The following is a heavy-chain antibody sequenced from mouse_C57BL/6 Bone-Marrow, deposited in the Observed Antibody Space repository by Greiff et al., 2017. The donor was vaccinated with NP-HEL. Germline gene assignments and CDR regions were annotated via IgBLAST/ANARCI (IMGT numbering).Heavy chain of an antibody. V-gene: IGHV6-3*01. CDR2: IRLKSDNYAT. Sequence: EVQLVESGGGLVQPGGSMKLSCVASGFTFSNYWMNWVRQSPEQGLEWVAQIRLKSDNYATPYAESVKGRFTISRDDSKSSVCLQMNNLRAEDTVIYYCTDATWFAYWGQGTLVTVSA. J-gene: IGHJ3*01. CDR1: GFTFSNYW. CDR3: TDATWFAY.